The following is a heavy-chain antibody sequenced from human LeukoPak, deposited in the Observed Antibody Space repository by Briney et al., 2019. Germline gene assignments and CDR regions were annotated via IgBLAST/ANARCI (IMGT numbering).Heavy chain of an antibody. CDR3: ARVSPDYGGNSGGYNWFDP. D-gene: IGHD4-23*01. CDR2: IYHSGST. V-gene: IGHV4-30-2*01. CDR1: GGSISSGGYS. Sequence: SETLSLTCAVSGGSISSGGYSWSWIRQPPGKGLEWIGYIYHSGSTYYNPSLKSRVTISVDRSENQFSLKLSSVTAADTAVYYCARVSPDYGGNSGGYNWFDPWGQGTLVTVSS. J-gene: IGHJ5*02.